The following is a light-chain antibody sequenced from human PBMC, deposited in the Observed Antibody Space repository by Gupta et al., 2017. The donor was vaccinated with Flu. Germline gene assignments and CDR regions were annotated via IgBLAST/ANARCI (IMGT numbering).Light chain of an antibody. CDR1: SSNIGNNY. V-gene: IGLV1-51*02. J-gene: IGLJ3*02. CDR3: GTWDSSLSAGV. CDR2: EGN. Sequence: QSVLTQPPSVSAAPGQKVTISSSGSSSNIGNNYVSWYQQLPGAAPKLLIYEGNKRPSGIPDRFSGSKSGTSATLGITGLQTGDEADYYCGTWDSSLSAGVFGGGTKLTVL.